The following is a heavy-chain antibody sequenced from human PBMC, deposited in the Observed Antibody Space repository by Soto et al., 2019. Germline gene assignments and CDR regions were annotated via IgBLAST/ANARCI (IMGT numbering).Heavy chain of an antibody. V-gene: IGHV3-64*01. CDR3: ARRARPDFYYMDV. CDR2: ISSNGVGT. D-gene: IGHD6-6*01. J-gene: IGHJ6*03. CDR1: GFTRSGYA. Sequence: EVQLAGSGGGLTQPGGSLRLSCAASGFTRSGYAMDWVRQAPGKGLEYVSGISSNGVGTYYANSVQGRFTISRDNSKNTVYLQMGSLRPEDMAVYYCARRARPDFYYMDVWGKGTTVPVSS.